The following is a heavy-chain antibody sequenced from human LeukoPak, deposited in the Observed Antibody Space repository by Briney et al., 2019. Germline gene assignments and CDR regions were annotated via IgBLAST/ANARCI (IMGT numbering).Heavy chain of an antibody. D-gene: IGHD3-10*01. V-gene: IGHV4-59*08. CDR3: ANHLARSGSYWGSLSHAFDI. CDR2: IYYSGST. Sequence: PSETLSLTCTVSGGSIRSYYWSWIRQPPGKGLEWIGYIYYSGSTNYNPSLKSRVTISVDTSKNQFSLKLSSVTAADTAVYYCANHLARSGSYWGSLSHAFDIWGQGTMVTVSS. J-gene: IGHJ3*02. CDR1: GGSIRSYY.